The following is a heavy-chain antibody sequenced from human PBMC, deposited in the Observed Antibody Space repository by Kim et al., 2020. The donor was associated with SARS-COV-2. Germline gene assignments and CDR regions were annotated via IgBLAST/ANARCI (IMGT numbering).Heavy chain of an antibody. Sequence: SETLSLTCTVSGGSISSGGYYWSWIRQHPGKGLEWIGYIYYSGSTYYNPSLKSRVTISVDTSKNQFSLKLSSVTAADTAVYYCARVGGRPRYYYYGMDVWGQGTTVTVSS. CDR2: IYYSGST. CDR1: GGSISSGGYY. D-gene: IGHD1-26*01. CDR3: ARVGGRPRYYYYGMDV. J-gene: IGHJ6*02. V-gene: IGHV4-31*03.